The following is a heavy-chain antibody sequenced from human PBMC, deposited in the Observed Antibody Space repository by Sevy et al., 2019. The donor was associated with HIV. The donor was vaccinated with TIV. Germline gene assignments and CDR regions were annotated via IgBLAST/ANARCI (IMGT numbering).Heavy chain of an antibody. V-gene: IGHV3-23*01. CDR2: ISGSGGST. CDR3: AKDSYSSSWYLPYYYGMDV. D-gene: IGHD6-13*01. CDR1: GFTFSSYA. J-gene: IGHJ6*02. Sequence: GGSLRLSCAASGFTFSSYAMSWVRQAPGKGLEWVSAISGSGGSTYYADSVKGRFTISRDNSKNTLYLQMNSLRAEDTAVYYCAKDSYSSSWYLPYYYGMDVWGLGTTVTVSS.